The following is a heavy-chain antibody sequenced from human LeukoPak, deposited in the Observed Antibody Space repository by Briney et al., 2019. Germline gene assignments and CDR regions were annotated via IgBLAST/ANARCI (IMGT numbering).Heavy chain of an antibody. J-gene: IGHJ4*02. D-gene: IGHD3-3*01. CDR1: GFTFSSYA. Sequence: GGSLRLSCAAPGFTFSSYAMSGARKAQGRGLGWVSDIRGSGGSPYYADYVKGRFTLSRDNSKNTLYLQMNSLRAEDTAVYYCAKVAPRDYSFDYWGQGTLVTVSS. V-gene: IGHV3-23*01. CDR2: IRGSGGSP. CDR3: AKVAPRDYSFDY.